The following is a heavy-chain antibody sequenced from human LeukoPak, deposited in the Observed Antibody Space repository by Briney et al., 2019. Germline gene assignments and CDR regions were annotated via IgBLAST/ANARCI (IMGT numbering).Heavy chain of an antibody. V-gene: IGHV5-51*01. Sequence: GASLKISCKGSGYIFTSYWIGWVRQLPGRGLEWRGIIYPGDSDTRYSSSFEGQITISADKSISTAYLQWRRLKASDTAMYYCARWGRYNYGPPSRYCDRWGRGSLVSVCS. D-gene: IGHD5-18*01. J-gene: IGHJ2*01. CDR2: IYPGDSDT. CDR1: GYIFTSYW. CDR3: ARWGRYNYGPPSRYCDR.